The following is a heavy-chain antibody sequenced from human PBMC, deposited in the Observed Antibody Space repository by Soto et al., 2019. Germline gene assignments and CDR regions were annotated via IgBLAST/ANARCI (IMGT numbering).Heavy chain of an antibody. CDR2: ISGSGGTT. J-gene: IGHJ4*02. V-gene: IGHV3-23*01. Sequence: GGSLRLSCAASGFTFSRYAMSWVRQAPGKGLEWVSAISGSGGTTYYADSVKGRFTISRDNSKNTLFLQINSLRAEDTAVYYCAKIDHDYIWGSYRYTQLDYWGQGTLVTVSS. D-gene: IGHD3-16*02. CDR1: GFTFSRYA. CDR3: AKIDHDYIWGSYRYTQLDY.